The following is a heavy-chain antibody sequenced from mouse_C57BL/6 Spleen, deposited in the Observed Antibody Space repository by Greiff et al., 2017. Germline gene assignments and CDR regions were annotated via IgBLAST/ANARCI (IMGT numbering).Heavy chain of an antibody. V-gene: IGHV1-69*01. D-gene: IGHD2-1*01. CDR2: IDPSDSYT. CDR1: GYTFTSYW. CDR3: DSCQQDGGNRGNYVRDYFDD. J-gene: IGHJ2*01. Sequence: QVQLQQPGAELVMPGASVKLSCKASGYTFTSYWMHWVKQRPGQGLEWIGEIDPSDSYTNYNQKFKGKSTLTVDKSSSTAYMQLRSLPSEGSAVYYCDSCQQDGGNRGNYVRDYFDDWGKGTTLTVSS.